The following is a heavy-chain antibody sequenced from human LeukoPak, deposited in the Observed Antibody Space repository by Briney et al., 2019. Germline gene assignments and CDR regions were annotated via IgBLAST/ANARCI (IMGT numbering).Heavy chain of an antibody. CDR2: IYPGDSET. CDR1: GYSFTSYW. J-gene: IGHJ3*02. Sequence: GESLKISCKGSGYSFTSYWIGWVRQLPGKGLEWMGIIYPGDSETRYSPSFQGQVTISADKSISTAYLQWSSLKASDTAMYYCASRGASSGWYEDAFDIWGQGTMVTVSS. V-gene: IGHV5-51*01. D-gene: IGHD6-19*01. CDR3: ASRGASSGWYEDAFDI.